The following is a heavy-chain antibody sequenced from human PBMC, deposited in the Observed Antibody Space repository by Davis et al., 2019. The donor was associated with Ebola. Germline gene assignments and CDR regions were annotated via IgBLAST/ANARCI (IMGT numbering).Heavy chain of an antibody. Sequence: SETLSLTCTVSGGSISSSSYYWGWIRQPPGKGLEWIGYIYYDGSTNYNPSLKSRVTISLDTSKNQFSLKLSSVTAADTAVYYCARAISGYTSGWSGAFDIWGQGTMVTVSS. V-gene: IGHV4-61*05. CDR3: ARAISGYTSGWSGAFDI. CDR1: GGSISSSSYY. D-gene: IGHD6-19*01. CDR2: IYYDGST. J-gene: IGHJ3*02.